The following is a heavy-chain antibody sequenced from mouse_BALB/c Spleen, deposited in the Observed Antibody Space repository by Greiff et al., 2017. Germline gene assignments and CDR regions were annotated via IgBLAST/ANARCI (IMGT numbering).Heavy chain of an antibody. Sequence: VQLKQSGPGLVKPSQSLSLTCTVTGYSITSDYAWNWIRQFPGNKLEWMGYISYSGSTSYNPSLKSRISITRDTSKNQFFLQLNSVTTEDTATYYCARRGYYGSSYPSWFAYWGQGTLVTVSA. CDR2: ISYSGST. D-gene: IGHD1-1*01. J-gene: IGHJ3*01. CDR3: ARRGYYGSSYPSWFAY. CDR1: GYSITSDYA. V-gene: IGHV3-2*02.